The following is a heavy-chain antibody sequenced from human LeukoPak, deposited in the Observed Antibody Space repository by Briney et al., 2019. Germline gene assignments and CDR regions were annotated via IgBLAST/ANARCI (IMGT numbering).Heavy chain of an antibody. CDR3: ARGGEGIDYGDYVRAFDI. D-gene: IGHD4-17*01. J-gene: IGHJ3*02. CDR1: GGSISSGDYY. V-gene: IGHV4-30-4*01. CDR2: IYYSGST. Sequence: PPQTLSLTCTVSGGSISSGDYYWSWIRQPPGKGLEWIGYIYYSGSTYYNPSLKSRVTISVDTSKNQFSLKLSSVTAADTAVYYCARGGEGIDYGDYVRAFDIWGQGTMVTVSS.